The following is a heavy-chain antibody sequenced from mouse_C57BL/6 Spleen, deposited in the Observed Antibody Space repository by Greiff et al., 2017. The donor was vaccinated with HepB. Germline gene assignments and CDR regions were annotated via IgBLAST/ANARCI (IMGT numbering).Heavy chain of an antibody. CDR3: AKAPFYYGSSYGYFDV. D-gene: IGHD1-1*01. CDR2: IWTGGGT. J-gene: IGHJ1*03. V-gene: IGHV2-9-1*01. CDR1: GFSLTSYA. Sequence: VQLQQSGPGLVAPSQSLSITCTVSGFSLTSYAISWVRQPPGKGLEWLGVIWTGGGTNYNSALKSRLSISKDNSKSQVFLKMNSLQTDDTARYYCAKAPFYYGSSYGYFDVWGTGTTVTVSS.